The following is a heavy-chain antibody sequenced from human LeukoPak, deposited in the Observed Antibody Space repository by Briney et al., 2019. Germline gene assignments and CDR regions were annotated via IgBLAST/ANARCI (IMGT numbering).Heavy chain of an antibody. CDR3: AKEGVTMIVVVFDY. D-gene: IGHD3-22*01. V-gene: IGHV3-33*06. CDR1: GFTFSSYG. CDR2: IWYDGSDK. Sequence: GGSLRLSCAASGFTFSSYGMHWVRQAPGKGLEWVAVIWYDGSDKYYADSVKGRFTISRDNSKNTLYLQMNSLRAEDTAVYYCAKEGVTMIVVVFDYWGQGTLVTVSS. J-gene: IGHJ4*02.